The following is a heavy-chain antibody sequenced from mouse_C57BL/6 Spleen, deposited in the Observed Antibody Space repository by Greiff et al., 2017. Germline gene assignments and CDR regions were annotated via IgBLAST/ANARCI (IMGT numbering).Heavy chain of an antibody. CDR2: IYPSDSET. Sequence: QVQLQQSGAELVRPGSSVKLSCKASGYTFTSYWMDWVKQRPGQGLEWIGNIYPSDSETHYNQKFKDKATLTVDKSSSTAYMQLSSLTSEDSAVYYCARHLGRYFDVWGTGTTVTVSS. V-gene: IGHV1-61*01. CDR1: GYTFTSYW. D-gene: IGHD4-1*01. CDR3: ARHLGRYFDV. J-gene: IGHJ1*03.